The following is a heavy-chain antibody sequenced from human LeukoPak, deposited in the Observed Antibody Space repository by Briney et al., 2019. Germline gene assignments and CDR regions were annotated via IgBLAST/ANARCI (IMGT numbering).Heavy chain of an antibody. Sequence: SETLSLTCTVSGYSISSGYYWGWIRQPPGKGLEWIGSIYHSGSTYYNPSLKSRVTISVDTSKSQFSLKLSSVTAADTAVYYCARSSTTAEVDYWGQGTLVTVSS. CDR3: ARSSTTAEVDY. D-gene: IGHD1-14*01. CDR1: GYSISSGYY. CDR2: IYHSGST. J-gene: IGHJ4*02. V-gene: IGHV4-38-2*02.